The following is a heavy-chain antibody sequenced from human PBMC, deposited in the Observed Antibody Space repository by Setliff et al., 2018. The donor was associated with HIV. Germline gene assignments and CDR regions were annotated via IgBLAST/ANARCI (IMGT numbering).Heavy chain of an antibody. CDR3: ASRSTLPYGSGSYLRDY. CDR2: INPNSGDT. CDR1: EYTFTGYY. Sequence: ASVMVSCKASEYTFTGYYMHWVRQAPGQGLEWMGWINPNSGDTNYAQKFQGRVTMTRDTSISTAYMELSRLTSDDTAMYYRASRSTLPYGSGSYLRDYWGQGSLVTVSS. D-gene: IGHD3-10*01. J-gene: IGHJ4*02. V-gene: IGHV1-2*02.